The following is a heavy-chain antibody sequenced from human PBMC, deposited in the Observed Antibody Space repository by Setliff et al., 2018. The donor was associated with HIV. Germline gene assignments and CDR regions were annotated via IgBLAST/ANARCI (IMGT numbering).Heavy chain of an antibody. CDR2: IIPILGIA. D-gene: IGHD2-15*01. J-gene: IGHJ6*02. Sequence: GASVKVSCKASGGTFSSYAISWVRQAPGQGLEWMGGIIPILGIANYAQKFQGRVTITADKSTSTAYMELSSLRSEDTAVYYCARGSCSGGSCYHYYGMDVWGQGTTVTVSS. CDR3: ARGSCSGGSCYHYYGMDV. CDR1: GGTFSSYA. V-gene: IGHV1-69*10.